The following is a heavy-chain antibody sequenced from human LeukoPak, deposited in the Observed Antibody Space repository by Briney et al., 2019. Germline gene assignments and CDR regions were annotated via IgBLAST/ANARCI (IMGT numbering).Heavy chain of an antibody. J-gene: IGHJ4*02. CDR1: GFTFSSYS. CDR3: AREGYVYNWNYAREVYFDY. Sequence: GSLRLSCAASGFTFSSYSMNWVRQAPGKGLEWVSYISSSSSNIYYADSVKGRFTISRDNAKNSLYLQMNSLRAEDTAVYYCAREGYVYNWNYAREVYFDYWGQGTLVTVSS. V-gene: IGHV3-48*01. D-gene: IGHD1-7*01. CDR2: ISSSSSNI.